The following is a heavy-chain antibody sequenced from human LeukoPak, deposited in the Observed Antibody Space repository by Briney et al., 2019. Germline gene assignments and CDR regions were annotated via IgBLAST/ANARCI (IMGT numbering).Heavy chain of an antibody. CDR3: AREGQQLVLGDFDY. V-gene: IGHV3-30*07. Sequence: GGSLTLSCAASGFTFSSYAMHWVRQAPGKGLEWVAVISYDGSNKYYADSVKGRFTISRDNSKNTLYLQMNSLRAEDTAVYYCAREGQQLVLGDFDYWGQGTLVTVSS. D-gene: IGHD6-13*01. CDR1: GFTFSSYA. J-gene: IGHJ4*02. CDR2: ISYDGSNK.